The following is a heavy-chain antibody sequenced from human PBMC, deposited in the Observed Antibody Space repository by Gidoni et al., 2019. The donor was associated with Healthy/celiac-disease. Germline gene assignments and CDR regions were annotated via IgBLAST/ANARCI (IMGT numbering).Heavy chain of an antibody. J-gene: IGHJ4*02. CDR1: GVTFSSYA. D-gene: IGHD3-10*01. Sequence: EVQLLESGGGLVQPGGSLRLSCAASGVTFSSYAMSLVRQAPGKGLEWVSAISGIGGSTYYADSVKGRFTISRDNSKNTLYLQMNSLRAEDTAVYYCAKESGRFGESPLDYWGQGTLVTVSS. V-gene: IGHV3-23*01. CDR2: ISGIGGST. CDR3: AKESGRFGESPLDY.